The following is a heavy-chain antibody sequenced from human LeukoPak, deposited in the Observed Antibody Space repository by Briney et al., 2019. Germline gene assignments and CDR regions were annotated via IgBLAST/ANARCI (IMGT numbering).Heavy chain of an antibody. V-gene: IGHV3-30*04. CDR1: GFTFSSYA. J-gene: IGHJ4*02. CDR3: ARDIDGDSGGYFDY. Sequence: GGSLRLSCAASGFTFSSYAMHWVRQAPGKGLEWVAVISYDGSNKYYADSVKGRFTISRDNSKNTLYLQMNSLRAEDTAVYYCARDIDGDSGGYFDYWGQGTLVTVSS. D-gene: IGHD3-10*01. CDR2: ISYDGSNK.